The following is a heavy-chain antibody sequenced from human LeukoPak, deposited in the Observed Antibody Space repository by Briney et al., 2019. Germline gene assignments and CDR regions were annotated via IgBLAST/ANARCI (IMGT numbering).Heavy chain of an antibody. V-gene: IGHV3-23*01. Sequence: PGGSLRLSCTASGFTFSSYAMSWVRQAPGKGLEWVSAISGSGGSTYYADSVKARFTISRDNSKNTLYLQMNSLRAEDTAVYYCAKDWKPDGLYDLDYWGQGTLVTVSS. CDR2: ISGSGGST. CDR3: AKDWKPDGLYDLDY. CDR1: GFTFSSYA. J-gene: IGHJ4*02. D-gene: IGHD5/OR15-5a*01.